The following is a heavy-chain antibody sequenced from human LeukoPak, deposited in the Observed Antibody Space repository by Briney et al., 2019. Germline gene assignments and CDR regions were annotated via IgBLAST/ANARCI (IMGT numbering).Heavy chain of an antibody. V-gene: IGHV4-61*01. CDR1: GDSTSSDRYY. J-gene: IGHJ6*02. CDR3: ARFPSYDPHRMDV. CDR2: IYYSGST. D-gene: IGHD3-22*01. Sequence: SETLSLTCTVSGDSTSSDRYYGGWVRQPPGKGLEWIGNIYYSGSTNYNPSLKSRVTISVDTSKNQFSLKLSSVTAADTAVYYCARFPSYDPHRMDVWGQGTTVTVSS.